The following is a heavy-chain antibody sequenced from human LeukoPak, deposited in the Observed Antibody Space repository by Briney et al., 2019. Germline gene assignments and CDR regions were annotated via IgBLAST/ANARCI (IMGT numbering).Heavy chain of an antibody. CDR3: AREREHYYDSSTSAFDI. J-gene: IGHJ3*02. CDR1: GGSINSYY. D-gene: IGHD3-22*01. CDR2: IHYTGST. Sequence: SETLSLTCTVSGGSINSYYWSWIRQPPGKGLECIGYIHYTGSTNYNPSLKSRVTISVDKSKNQFSLKLSSVTAADTAVYYCAREREHYYDSSTSAFDIWGQGTMVTVSS. V-gene: IGHV4-59*12.